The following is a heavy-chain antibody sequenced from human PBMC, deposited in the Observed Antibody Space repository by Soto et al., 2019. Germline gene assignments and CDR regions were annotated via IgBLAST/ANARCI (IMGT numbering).Heavy chain of an antibody. CDR3: ARGVDRQWADD. J-gene: IGHJ4*02. CDR2: IYYSGST. D-gene: IGHD6-19*01. Sequence: SETLSLTCTVSGGSLNAYFWTWIRQPPGKGLEWIGYIYYSGSTNYNSSLKSRVSISLHTSKNQFSLKLSSVTAADTAVYYCARGVDRQWADDWGQGTLVTVSS. V-gene: IGHV4-59*01. CDR1: GGSLNAYF.